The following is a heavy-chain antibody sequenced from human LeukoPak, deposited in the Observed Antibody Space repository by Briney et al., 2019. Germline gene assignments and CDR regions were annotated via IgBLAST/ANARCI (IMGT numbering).Heavy chain of an antibody. Sequence: PSETLSLTCTVSGYSISSGYYWGWIRQPPGKGLEWIGSIYHSGSTYYNPSLKSRVTISVDTSKNQFSLKLSSVTAADTAVYYCASYVMIVTVVTPQYFDYWGQGTLVTVSS. CDR2: IYHSGST. CDR1: GYSISSGYY. V-gene: IGHV4-38-2*02. D-gene: IGHD4-23*01. J-gene: IGHJ4*02. CDR3: ASYVMIVTVVTPQYFDY.